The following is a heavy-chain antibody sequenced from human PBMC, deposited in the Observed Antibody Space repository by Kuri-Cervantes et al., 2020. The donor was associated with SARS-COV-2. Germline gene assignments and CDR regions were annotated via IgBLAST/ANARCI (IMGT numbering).Heavy chain of an antibody. CDR3: AKWTQQLVDGWYFDL. Sequence: SETLSLTCAFYGESFSGYYWNWIRQSPGKGLEWIGEVNHRGSTNYNPSLKSRVTISVDTSSKQFSLNLSSVTAADTAVYYCAKWTQQLVDGWYFDLWGRGTLVTVSS. J-gene: IGHJ2*01. CDR2: VNHRGST. D-gene: IGHD6-13*01. CDR1: GESFSGYY. V-gene: IGHV4-34*01.